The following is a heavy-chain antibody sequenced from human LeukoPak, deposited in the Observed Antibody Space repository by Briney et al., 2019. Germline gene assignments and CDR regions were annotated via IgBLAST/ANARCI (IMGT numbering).Heavy chain of an antibody. CDR3: ARDTFGELDY. Sequence: SETLSLTCTVSGGSISSSSYYWGWIRQPPGKGLEWIGSIYYSGSTYYNPSLKSRVTISVDTSKNQFSLKLSSVTAADTAVYYCARDTFGELDYWGQGTLVTVSS. D-gene: IGHD3-10*01. V-gene: IGHV4-39*07. J-gene: IGHJ4*02. CDR2: IYYSGST. CDR1: GGSISSSSYY.